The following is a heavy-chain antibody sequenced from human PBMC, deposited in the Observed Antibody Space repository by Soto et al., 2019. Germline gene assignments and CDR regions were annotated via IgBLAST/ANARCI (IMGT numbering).Heavy chain of an antibody. V-gene: IGHV1-69*02. Sequence: ASVKVSFKASGGTFSSYTISWVRQAPGQGLEWMGRIIPILGIANYAQKFQGRVTITADKSTSTAYMELSSLRSEDTAVYYCARAYSGYAAGYFDYWGQGTLVTVSS. D-gene: IGHD5-12*01. CDR3: ARAYSGYAAGYFDY. CDR1: GGTFSSYT. CDR2: IIPILGIA. J-gene: IGHJ4*02.